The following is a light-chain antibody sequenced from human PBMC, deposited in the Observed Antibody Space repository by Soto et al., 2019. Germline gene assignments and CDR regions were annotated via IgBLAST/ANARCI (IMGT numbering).Light chain of an antibody. CDR1: QSISTH. V-gene: IGKV1-39*01. J-gene: IGKJ1*01. CDR3: QQSYTSWWT. CDR2: AAS. Sequence: DIQMTQSPSSLSASVGDRVSITCRASQSISTHLSWYQQKPGKAPKLLIYAASSLQSWVPSRFTGSGSGTDFTLTISSLQPEDFATYYCQQSYTSWWTFGHGTKVDIK.